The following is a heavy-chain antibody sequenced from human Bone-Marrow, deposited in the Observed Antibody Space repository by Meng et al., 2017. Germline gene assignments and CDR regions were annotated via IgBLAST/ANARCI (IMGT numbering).Heavy chain of an antibody. CDR2: MNPNSGNT. CDR1: GYTFTSYD. D-gene: IGHD3-22*01. V-gene: IGHV1-8*01. CDR3: ARGGFDSSGYSVTRTDAFDI. Sequence: ASVKVSCKASGYTFTSYDINWVRQATGQGLEWMGWMNPNSGNTGYAQKFQGRFTMTRNTSISTAYMELSSLRSEDTAVYYCARGGFDSSGYSVTRTDAFDIWGQGTMVTVSS. J-gene: IGHJ3*02.